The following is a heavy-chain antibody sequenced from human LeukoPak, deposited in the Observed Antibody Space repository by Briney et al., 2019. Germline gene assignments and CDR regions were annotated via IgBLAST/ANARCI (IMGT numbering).Heavy chain of an antibody. Sequence: PSQTLSLTCTVSGGSMSSGSYYWGWIRQPAGKELEWIGRIYTSGSTNYNPSLKSRVTISVDTSKNQFSLKLSSVTAADTAVYYCAKDFAGIAAAGTGYWFAPWGQGTLVTVSS. D-gene: IGHD6-13*01. CDR2: IYTSGST. V-gene: IGHV4-61*02. J-gene: IGHJ5*02. CDR3: AKDFAGIAAAGTGYWFAP. CDR1: GGSMSSGSYY.